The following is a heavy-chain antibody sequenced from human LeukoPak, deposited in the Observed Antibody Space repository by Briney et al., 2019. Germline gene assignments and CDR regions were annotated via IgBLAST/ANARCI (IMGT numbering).Heavy chain of an antibody. V-gene: IGHV3-11*01. D-gene: IGHD3-22*01. CDR1: GFTFSDYY. Sequence: GGSLRLSCAASGFTFSDYYMSWIRQAPGKGLEWVSYISSSGSTIYYADSVKGRFTISRDNAKNSLYLQMNSLRAEDTAEYYCARVHYDSSGYAPDYFDYWGQGTLVTVSS. CDR2: ISSSGSTI. CDR3: ARVHYDSSGYAPDYFDY. J-gene: IGHJ4*02.